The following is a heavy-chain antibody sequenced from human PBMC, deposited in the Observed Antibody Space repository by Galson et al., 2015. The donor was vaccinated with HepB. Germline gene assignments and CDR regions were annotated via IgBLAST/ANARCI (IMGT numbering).Heavy chain of an antibody. J-gene: IGHJ6*02. CDR1: GYSFTSYW. V-gene: IGHV5-10-1*01. CDR3: ARRSKDTAFGGNTKEYYYYYGMDV. Sequence: QSGAEVKKPGESLRISCKGSGYSFTSYWISWVRQMPGKGLEWMGRIDPSDSYTNYSPSFQGHVTISADKSISTAYLQWSSLKASDTAMYYCARRSKDTAFGGNTKEYYYYYGMDVWGQGTTVTVSS. CDR2: IDPSDSYT. D-gene: IGHD5-18*01.